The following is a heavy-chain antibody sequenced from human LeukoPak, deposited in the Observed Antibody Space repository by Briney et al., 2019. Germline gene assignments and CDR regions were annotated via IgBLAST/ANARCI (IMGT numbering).Heavy chain of an antibody. CDR3: ARYSPTGIAAAGHYFDY. J-gene: IGHJ4*02. V-gene: IGHV4-38-2*02. D-gene: IGHD6-13*01. CDR2: IYHSGST. Sequence: PSETLSLTCTVSGYSISSGYYWGWIRQPPGKGLEWIGSIYHSGSTYYNPSLKSRVTISVDTSKNQFSLKLSSVTAADTAVYYCARYSPTGIAAAGHYFDYWGQGTLVTVSS. CDR1: GYSISSGYY.